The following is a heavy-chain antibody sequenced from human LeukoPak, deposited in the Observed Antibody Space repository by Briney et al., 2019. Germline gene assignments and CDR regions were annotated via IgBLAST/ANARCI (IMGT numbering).Heavy chain of an antibody. V-gene: IGHV4-30-4*01. Sequence: SQTVSLTCTLSIHSLWRGDYQWRSVRRPPARGLEWIGYICYSGSPYYNPSRKSRVTISVETSTSKFSLKLSSVSAADTAVYYCARAGYCSGGSCYGRFYYYCMDVWGKGTTVTVSS. CDR2: ICYSGSP. J-gene: IGHJ6*04. D-gene: IGHD2-15*01. CDR1: IHSLWRGDYQ. CDR3: ARAGYCSGGSCYGRFYYYCMDV.